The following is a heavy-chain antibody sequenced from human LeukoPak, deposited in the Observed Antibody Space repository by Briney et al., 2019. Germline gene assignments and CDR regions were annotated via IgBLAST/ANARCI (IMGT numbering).Heavy chain of an antibody. CDR1: GYPISSGYY. V-gene: IGHV4-38-2*02. D-gene: IGHD2-21*01. CDR3: TRGGDSYLGSSDY. Sequence: SVTLSLTCSVSGYPISSGYYWGWIRQPPGKGLEWIGSIYHSGSTYHNPSLKSRVTISVDTSKNQLSLKLSSVTAADSAVYYCTRGGDSYLGSSDYWGQGTLVTVSS. CDR2: IYHSGST. J-gene: IGHJ4*02.